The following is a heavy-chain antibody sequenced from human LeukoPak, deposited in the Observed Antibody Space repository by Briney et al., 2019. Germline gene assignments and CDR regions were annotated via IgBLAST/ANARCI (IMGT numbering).Heavy chain of an antibody. CDR3: ARIGRWYYDFWSGYYMDV. CDR1: GFTFSSYS. D-gene: IGHD3-3*01. Sequence: GGSLRLSCAASGFTFSSYSMNWVRQAPGKGLGWVSSISSSSSYIYYADSVKGRFTISRDNAKNSLYLQMNSLRAEDTAVYYCARIGRWYYDFWSGYYMDVWGKGTTVTVSS. V-gene: IGHV3-21*01. J-gene: IGHJ6*03. CDR2: ISSSSSYI.